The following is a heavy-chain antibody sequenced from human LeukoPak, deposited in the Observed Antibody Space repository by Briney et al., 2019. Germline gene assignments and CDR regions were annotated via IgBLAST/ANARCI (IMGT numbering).Heavy chain of an antibody. CDR3: ATDLGYGDLALGY. J-gene: IGHJ4*02. D-gene: IGHD4-17*01. CDR2: IWYDGSNK. V-gene: IGHV3-33*01. Sequence: GGSLRLSCAASGFTFIKYGIHWVRQAPGKGLQWVAVIWYDGSNKYYEDSVEGRFIISRDNSKNTVYLQMNSLRGEDTAVYYCATDLGYGDLALGYWGQGTLVTVSS. CDR1: GFTFIKYG.